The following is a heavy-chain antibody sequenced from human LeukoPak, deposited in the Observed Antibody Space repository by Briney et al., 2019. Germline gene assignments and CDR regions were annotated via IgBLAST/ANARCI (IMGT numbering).Heavy chain of an antibody. V-gene: IGHV3-53*01. CDR3: ASKRWLQSDFDY. CDR2: IYNDGRT. Sequence: GGSLRLSCAASGFIVNNKYMTWVRQAPGKGLEWVSLIYNDGRTYYADSVKGRCTISRDNSKNTLYLQMNSLRAEDTAVYYCASKRWLQSDFDYWGQGTLVTVSS. J-gene: IGHJ4*02. D-gene: IGHD5-24*01. CDR1: GFIVNNKY.